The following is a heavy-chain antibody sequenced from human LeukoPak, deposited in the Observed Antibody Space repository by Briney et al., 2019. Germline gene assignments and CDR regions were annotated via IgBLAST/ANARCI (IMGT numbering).Heavy chain of an antibody. J-gene: IGHJ4*02. CDR3: ARDTDVYYDSSGYQY. V-gene: IGHV1-46*01. D-gene: IGHD3-22*01. Sequence: ASVKVSCKASGYTFTGYYMHWVRQAPGQGLEWMGIINPSGGSTSYAQKFQGRVTMTRDTSTSTVYMELSSLRSEDTAVYYCARDTDVYYDSSGYQYWGQGTLVTVSS. CDR1: GYTFTGYY. CDR2: INPSGGST.